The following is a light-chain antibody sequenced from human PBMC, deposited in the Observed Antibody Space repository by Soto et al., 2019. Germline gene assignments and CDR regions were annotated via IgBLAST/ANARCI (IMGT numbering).Light chain of an antibody. CDR1: QGISSY. CDR2: AAS. CDR3: QQLNSYPFT. Sequence: DIQVTHAPSSPSSSLGKKNTHTFRASQGISSYLAWYQQKPGKAPKLLIYAASTLQSGVPSRFSGSGSGTDFTLTISSLQPEDFATYYCQQLNSYPFTFGGGTKVDIK. J-gene: IGKJ4*01. V-gene: IGKV1-9*01.